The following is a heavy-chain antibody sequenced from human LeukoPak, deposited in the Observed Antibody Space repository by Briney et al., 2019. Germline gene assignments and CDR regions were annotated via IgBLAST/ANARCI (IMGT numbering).Heavy chain of an antibody. V-gene: IGHV3-23*01. CDR1: GFTFSIYA. J-gene: IGHJ4*02. D-gene: IGHD6-19*01. CDR2: IIGSGAST. Sequence: PGGSLRLSCAASGFTFSIYAMSWVRQAPGKGLEWVSSIIGSGASTYYADSVKGRFTISRDNSKNTLYLQMNSLRAEDTAVYSCARSNSIGWYGPFDYWGQGTLVTVSS. CDR3: ARSNSIGWYGPFDY.